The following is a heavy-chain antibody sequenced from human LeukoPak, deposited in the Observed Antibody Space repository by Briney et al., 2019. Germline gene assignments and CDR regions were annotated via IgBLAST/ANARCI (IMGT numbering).Heavy chain of an antibody. V-gene: IGHV4-30-4*08. J-gene: IGHJ3*02. D-gene: IGHD3-22*01. CDR1: GGSISSGNYY. CDR3: ARGYYYDSSGPFWLAFDI. Sequence: SQTLSLTCTVSGGSISSGNYYWSWIRQPPGKGLEWIGYIYYSGSTYYNPSLKSRVTISVDTSKNQFSLKLSSVTAADTAVYYCARGYYYDSSGPFWLAFDIWGQGTMVTVSS. CDR2: IYYSGST.